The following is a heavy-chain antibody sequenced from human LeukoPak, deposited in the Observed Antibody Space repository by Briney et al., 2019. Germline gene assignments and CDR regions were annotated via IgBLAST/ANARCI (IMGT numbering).Heavy chain of an antibody. D-gene: IGHD1-26*01. J-gene: IGHJ4*02. CDR3: ASNGRNSGSFLQLDY. V-gene: IGHV3-11*04. CDR1: GFTFSDYY. Sequence: GGSLRLSCAASGFTFSDYYMSWIRQAPGKGLEWVSYISSSGSTIYYADSVKGRFTISRDNSKNTLYLQLNSLRADDSAVYYCASNGRNSGSFLQLDYWGQGTLVTVSS. CDR2: ISSSGSTI.